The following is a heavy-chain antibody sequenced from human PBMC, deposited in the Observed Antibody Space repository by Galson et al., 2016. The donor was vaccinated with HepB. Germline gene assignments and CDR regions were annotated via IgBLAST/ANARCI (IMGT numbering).Heavy chain of an antibody. D-gene: IGHD6-6*01. Sequence: ETLSLTCTVSGYSISSGYYWGWIRQPPGKGLEWIGSIYHSVSTYYNPSLKSRVTISVDTSKNQFSLKLSSVTAADTAVYYCAKSSSTRLHYYYGMDVWGQGTTVTVSS. CDR1: GYSISSGYY. J-gene: IGHJ6*02. CDR2: IYHSVST. CDR3: AKSSSTRLHYYYGMDV. V-gene: IGHV4-38-2*02.